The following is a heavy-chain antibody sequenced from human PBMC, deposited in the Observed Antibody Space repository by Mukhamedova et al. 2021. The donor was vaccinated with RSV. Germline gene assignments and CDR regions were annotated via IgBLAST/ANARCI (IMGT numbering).Heavy chain of an antibody. D-gene: IGHD3-22*01. V-gene: IGHV3-23*01. CDR3: AKAIVVVNYYHAMDV. Sequence: YADSVKGRFTISRDNSENTLYLQMSSLRAEDTAVYYCAKAIVVVNYYHAMDVWGQGTTVTVSS. J-gene: IGHJ6*02.